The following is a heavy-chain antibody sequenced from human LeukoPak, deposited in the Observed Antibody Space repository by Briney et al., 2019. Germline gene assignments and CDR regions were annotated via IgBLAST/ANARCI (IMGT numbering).Heavy chain of an antibody. CDR2: VSGYNGNT. D-gene: IGHD2-21*01. V-gene: IGHV1-18*01. CDR3: ARGDWFDP. CDR1: GYTFTSYD. J-gene: IGHJ5*02. Sequence: ASVKVSCKASGYTFTSYDINWVRQAPGQGLEWMGWVSGYNGNTNYAQKFEGRVAMTTDTSSSTAYMELRSLRSDDTAIYYCARGDWFDPWGQGTLVTVSS.